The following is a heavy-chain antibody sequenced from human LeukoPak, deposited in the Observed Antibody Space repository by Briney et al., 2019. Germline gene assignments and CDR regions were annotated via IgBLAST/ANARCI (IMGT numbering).Heavy chain of an antibody. CDR2: IYYSGST. J-gene: IGHJ4*02. D-gene: IGHD1-26*01. CDR3: AREVGATRNFDY. V-gene: IGHV4-59*01. CDR1: GGSISSYY. Sequence: SETLSLTCTVSGGSISSYYWSWIRQPPGKGLEWIGYIYYSGSTNCNPSLKSRVTISVDTSKNQFSLKLSSVTAADTAVYYCAREVGATRNFDYWGQGTLVTVSS.